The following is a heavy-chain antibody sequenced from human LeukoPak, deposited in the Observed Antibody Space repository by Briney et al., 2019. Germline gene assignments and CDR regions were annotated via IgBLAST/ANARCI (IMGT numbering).Heavy chain of an antibody. D-gene: IGHD6-13*01. CDR2: IYPGDSDT. V-gene: IGHV5-51*01. J-gene: IGHJ4*02. Sequence: GASLKISCKGSGYSFTSYWIGWVRQLPGKGLEWMGIIYPGDSDTRYSPSFQGQVTISADKSISTAYLQWSSLKASDTAMYYCARQAPIAAAGTHYFDYWGQGTLVTVSS. CDR1: GYSFTSYW. CDR3: ARQAPIAAAGTHYFDY.